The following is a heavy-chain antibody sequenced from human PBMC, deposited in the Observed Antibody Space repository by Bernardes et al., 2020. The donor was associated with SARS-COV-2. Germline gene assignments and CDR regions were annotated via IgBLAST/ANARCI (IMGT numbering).Heavy chain of an antibody. J-gene: IGHJ4*02. D-gene: IGHD3-3*01. V-gene: IGHV3-7*05. CDR1: GFTFSSYW. CDR2: IKQDGSER. Sequence: GGSLRLSCAASGFTFSSYWMSWVRQAPGKGLEWVANIKQDGSERYYMDSVKGRFTISRDNAKNSLYLQMNSLRAEDTAVYYCARDWGYNDFWSGYWAHWGQGNLVTVSS. CDR3: ARDWGYNDFWSGYWAH.